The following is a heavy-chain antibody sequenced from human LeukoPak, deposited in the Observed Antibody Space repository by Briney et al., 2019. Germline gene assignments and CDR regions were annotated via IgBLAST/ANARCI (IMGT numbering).Heavy chain of an antibody. V-gene: IGHV1-2*02. D-gene: IGHD6-19*01. CDR3: ARMAVAGTYYYYYGMDV. Sequence: ASVKVSCKASGYTFTGYYMHWVRQAPGQGLEWMGWINPNSGGTNYAQKFQGRVTMTRDTSISTAHMELSRLRSDDTAVYYCARMAVAGTYYYYYGMDVWGQGTTVTVSS. J-gene: IGHJ6*02. CDR2: INPNSGGT. CDR1: GYTFTGYY.